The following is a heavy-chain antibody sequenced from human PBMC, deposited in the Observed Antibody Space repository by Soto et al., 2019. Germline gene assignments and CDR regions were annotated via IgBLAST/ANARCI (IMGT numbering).Heavy chain of an antibody. V-gene: IGHV3-30*03. J-gene: IGHJ4*02. CDR2: ISYDGSNK. CDR3: ARDVPGWYYFDS. D-gene: IGHD6-19*01. Sequence: GGSLRLSCAASGFTFSSYGMHWVRQAPGKGLEWVAVISYDGSNKYYADSVKGRFTISRDNSKNTLYLQMNSLRAEDTAVYYCARDVPGWYYFDSWGQGTQVTVSS. CDR1: GFTFSSYG.